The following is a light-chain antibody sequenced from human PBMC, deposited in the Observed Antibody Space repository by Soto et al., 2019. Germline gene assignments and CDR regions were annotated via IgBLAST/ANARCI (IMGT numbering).Light chain of an antibody. CDR2: GAS. V-gene: IGKV3-15*01. CDR3: QQYDDWPQLT. CDR1: QSVGTN. J-gene: IGKJ4*01. Sequence: EIVMMQSPVTLSVSPGERATLSCRASQSVGTNLAWYQQKPGQAPGLLISGASTRATGIPARFSGSGSGTEFTLTISSLQSEDFAIYYCQQYDDWPQLTFGGGTKLEIK.